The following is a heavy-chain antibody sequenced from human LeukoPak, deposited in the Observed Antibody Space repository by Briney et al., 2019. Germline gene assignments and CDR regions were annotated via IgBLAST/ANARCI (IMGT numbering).Heavy chain of an antibody. J-gene: IGHJ4*02. D-gene: IGHD3-22*01. CDR2: MNPNSGNT. Sequence: GASVKVSCKASGYTFTSYDINWVRQATGQGLEWMGWMNPNSGNTGYAQKFQGRVTMTRNTSISTAYMELSSLRSDDTAVYYCARDTYYYDSSGYFPLYAFDYWGQGTLVTVSS. CDR3: ARDTYYYDSSGYFPLYAFDY. CDR1: GYTFTSYD. V-gene: IGHV1-8*01.